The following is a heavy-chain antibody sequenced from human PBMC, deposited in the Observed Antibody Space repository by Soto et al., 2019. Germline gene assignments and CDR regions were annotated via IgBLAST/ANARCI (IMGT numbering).Heavy chain of an antibody. CDR1: GDSVSSNSAA. V-gene: IGHV6-1*01. CDR2: TYYRSKWYA. CDR3: VRLIGNSWLDF. J-gene: IGHJ5*01. Sequence: SQTLSLTCAISGDSVSSNSAAWNWIRQSPSGGLEWLGRTYYRSKWYADYAISVRGRITISPDTSKNQFSLHLNSVTPEDAAVYYCVRLIGNSWLDFWGQGTLVTVSS. D-gene: IGHD1-26*01.